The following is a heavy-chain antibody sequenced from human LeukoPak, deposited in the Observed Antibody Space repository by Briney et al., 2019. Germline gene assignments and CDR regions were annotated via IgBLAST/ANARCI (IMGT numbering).Heavy chain of an antibody. CDR1: GFTFSSYG. Sequence: GGSLRLSCAASGFTFSSYGMNWVRQAPGKGPEWVSSISYGSGYIYYADSVKGRFTISRDNAKNSLYLQMNSLRAEDTAVYYCARAGQREYFDYWGQGTLVTVSS. D-gene: IGHD1-26*01. J-gene: IGHJ4*02. CDR2: ISYGSGYI. CDR3: ARAGQREYFDY. V-gene: IGHV3-21*01.